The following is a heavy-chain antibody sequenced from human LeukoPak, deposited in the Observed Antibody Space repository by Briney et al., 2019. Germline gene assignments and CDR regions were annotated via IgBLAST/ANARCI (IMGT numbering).Heavy chain of an antibody. J-gene: IGHJ4*02. CDR1: GGSISSGSYY. CDR3: ARDSETYYDY. D-gene: IGHD1-26*01. CDR2: IYYSGRT. V-gene: IGHV4-61*10. Sequence: SQTLSLTCTVSGGSISSGSYYWSWIRQPAGKGLEWIGYIYYSGRTNYNPSLKSRVTISVDTSKNQFSLKLTSVSAADTAVYYCARDSETYYDYWGQGTLVTVSS.